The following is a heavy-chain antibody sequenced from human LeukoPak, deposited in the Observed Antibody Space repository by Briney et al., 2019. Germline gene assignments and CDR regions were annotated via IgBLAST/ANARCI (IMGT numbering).Heavy chain of an antibody. D-gene: IGHD2-2*01. CDR3: AREASAEGRGYCSSTSCRYDY. CDR1: GGSISSYY. V-gene: IGHV4-4*07. Sequence: SETLSLTCTVSGGSISSYYWSWIRQPAGKGLEWIGRIYTSGSTNYNPSLKSRVTMSVDTSKNQFSLKLSSVPAADTAVYYCAREASAEGRGYCSSTSCRYDYWGQGTLVTVSS. J-gene: IGHJ4*02. CDR2: IYTSGST.